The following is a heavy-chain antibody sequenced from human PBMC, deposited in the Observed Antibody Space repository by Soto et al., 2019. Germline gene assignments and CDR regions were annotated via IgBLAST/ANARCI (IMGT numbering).Heavy chain of an antibody. CDR2: IYSIGNT. V-gene: IGHV4-39*01. CDR3: ARHPSNFWFDP. Sequence: LSLTCTVSGASIRSSAYWGWIRQPPGKGLEWIGSIYSIGNTYYNPSLKSRVTVSVDTSKNQFSLKLSSVTAADTAVYYCARHPSNFWFDPWGQGTLVTVSS. J-gene: IGHJ5*02. D-gene: IGHD4-4*01. CDR1: GASIRSSAY.